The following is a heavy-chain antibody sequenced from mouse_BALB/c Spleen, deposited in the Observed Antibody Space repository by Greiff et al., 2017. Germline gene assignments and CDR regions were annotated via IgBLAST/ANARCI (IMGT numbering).Heavy chain of an antibody. D-gene: IGHD2-3*01. CDR1: GYSITSDYA. CDR3: ARGDGYYEGAMDY. V-gene: IGHV3-2*02. Sequence: ESGPGLVKPSQSLSLTCTVTGYSITSDYAWNWIRQFPGNKLEWMGDISYSGSTSYNPSLKSRISITRNTSKNQFFLQLNSVTTEDTATYYCARGDGYYEGAMDYWGQGTSVTVSS. CDR2: ISYSGST. J-gene: IGHJ4*01.